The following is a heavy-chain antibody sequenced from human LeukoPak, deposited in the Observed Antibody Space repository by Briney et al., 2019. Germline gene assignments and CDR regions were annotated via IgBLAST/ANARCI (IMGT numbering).Heavy chain of an antibody. Sequence: GGSLRLSCAASGFTFSSYWMHWVRQAPGKGLVWVSRINSDGSTTNYADSVKGRFTISRDNAKNSLYLQMNSLRAEDTALYYCAKGIGSLDYYYGMDVWGQGTTVTVSS. V-gene: IGHV3-74*01. D-gene: IGHD2/OR15-2a*01. J-gene: IGHJ6*02. CDR2: INSDGSTT. CDR1: GFTFSSYW. CDR3: AKGIGSLDYYYGMDV.